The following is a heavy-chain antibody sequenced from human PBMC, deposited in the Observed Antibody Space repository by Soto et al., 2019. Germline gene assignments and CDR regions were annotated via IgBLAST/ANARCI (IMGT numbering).Heavy chain of an antibody. Sequence: GGSLRLSCAASGFTFSNYGMHWVRQAPGKGLEWVAIIWYDGSNKYYADSVKGRFTISRDNSKNTVHLQMNSLGAEDTAMYYCAAGEPLHYRGQGTLVTAPQ. D-gene: IGHD3-10*01. J-gene: IGHJ4*02. CDR1: GFTFSNYG. CDR2: IWYDGSNK. V-gene: IGHV3-33*01. CDR3: AAGEPLHY.